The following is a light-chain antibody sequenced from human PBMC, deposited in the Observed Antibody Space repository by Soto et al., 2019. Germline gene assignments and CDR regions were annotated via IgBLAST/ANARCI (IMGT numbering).Light chain of an antibody. CDR2: GAS. V-gene: IGKV3-20*01. Sequence: EIVLTQSPGTLSLSPGERATLSCRASQSVSSNYFAWYQQRPGHAPRLLMYGASSRATGIPDRFSGSGSGTEITLTISRLEPEDFEVYYCQQYGRSSLTFGGGTKIEIK. CDR3: QQYGRSSLT. CDR1: QSVSSNY. J-gene: IGKJ4*01.